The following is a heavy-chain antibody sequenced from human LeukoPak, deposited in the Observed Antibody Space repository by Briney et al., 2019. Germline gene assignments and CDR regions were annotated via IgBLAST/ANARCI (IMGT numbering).Heavy chain of an antibody. Sequence: GESLKISCKGSGYSFTTYWIGWVRQMPGKGLEWMGIIYPADSDTRYSPSFRGQVTISADKSTSTAYLQWSSLKASDTAMYYCARHEVYMGNDYWGQGTLVTVSS. CDR1: GYSFTTYW. D-gene: IGHD5/OR15-5a*01. CDR2: IYPADSDT. CDR3: ARHEVYMGNDY. V-gene: IGHV5-51*01. J-gene: IGHJ4*02.